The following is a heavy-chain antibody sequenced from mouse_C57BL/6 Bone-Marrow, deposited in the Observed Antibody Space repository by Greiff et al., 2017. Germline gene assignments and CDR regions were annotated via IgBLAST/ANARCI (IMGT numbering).Heavy chain of an antibody. CDR2: IHPNSGST. V-gene: IGHV1-64*01. CDR1: GYTFTSYW. Sequence: VQLQQPGAELVKPGASVKLPCKASGYTFTSYWMHWVKQRPGQGLEWIGMIHPNSGSTNYNEKFKSKATLTVDKSSSTAYMQLSSLTSEDSAVYSCARRNYEAWFAYWGQGTLVTVSA. CDR3: ARRNYEAWFAY. J-gene: IGHJ3*01. D-gene: IGHD2-1*01.